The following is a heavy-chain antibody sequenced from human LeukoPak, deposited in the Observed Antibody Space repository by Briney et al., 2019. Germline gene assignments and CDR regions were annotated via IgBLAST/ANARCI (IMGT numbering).Heavy chain of an antibody. CDR1: GGSISSGGYY. J-gene: IGHJ6*04. CDR2: IYYSGST. Sequence: SQTLSLTCTVSGGSISSGGYYWSWIRQHPGKGLEWIGYIYYSGSTYYNPSLKSRVTISVDTSKDQFPLKLSSVTAADTAVYYCASSLIWFGELFPSGMDVWGKGTTVTVSS. CDR3: ASSLIWFGELFPSGMDV. D-gene: IGHD3-10*01. V-gene: IGHV4-31*03.